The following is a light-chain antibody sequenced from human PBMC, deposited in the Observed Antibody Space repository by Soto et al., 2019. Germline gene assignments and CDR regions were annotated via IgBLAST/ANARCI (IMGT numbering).Light chain of an antibody. CDR3: QQDNNWPQT. CDR1: QSVSSN. V-gene: IGKV3-15*01. CDR2: GAS. J-gene: IGKJ1*01. Sequence: EIVVTQSPATLSVSPGERATLSCRASQSVSSNLAWYQQKPGQAPRLLIHGASTMATGVPARFSGSGSGTDFTLTISSLQSEDFAVYYCQQDNNWPQTFVQGTKVEIK.